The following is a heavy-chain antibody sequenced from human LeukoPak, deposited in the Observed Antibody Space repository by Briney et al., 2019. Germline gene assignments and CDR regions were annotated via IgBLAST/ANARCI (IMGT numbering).Heavy chain of an antibody. J-gene: IGHJ3*02. CDR2: INGGGAIM. Sequence: GGSLRLSCAACGFILRAYDVMGVRQAPGKGLEWVSIINGGGAIMMYDDSVKGRFTISRANSKNTFYLQMNSLRVEDTAVYYCAMRDRGYGLDIWGQGTMVTVSS. V-gene: IGHV3-23*01. CDR1: GFILRAYD. D-gene: IGHD3-10*01. CDR3: AMRDRGYGLDI.